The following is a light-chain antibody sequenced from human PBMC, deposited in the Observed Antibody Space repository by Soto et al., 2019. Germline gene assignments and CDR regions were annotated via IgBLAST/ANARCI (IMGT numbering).Light chain of an antibody. V-gene: IGLV6-57*04. J-gene: IGLJ3*02. CDR1: GGSVASNY. CDR2: ENN. CDR3: QSYDSSAWV. Sequence: NFMLTQPHSVSESPGQTVTISCTRSGGSVASNYVHWYQQRPGSAPTTVIYENNHRPSGVPDRFSGSIDSSYNSASLTISGLKTEDEADYYCQSYDSSAWVFGGGTKLTVL.